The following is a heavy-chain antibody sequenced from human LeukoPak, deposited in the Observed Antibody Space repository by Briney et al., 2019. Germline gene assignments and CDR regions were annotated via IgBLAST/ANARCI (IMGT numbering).Heavy chain of an antibody. V-gene: IGHV4-30-2*01. Sequence: SQTLSLTCTVSGGSISSGGYYWSWIRRPPGKGLEWIGYIYHSGSTYYNPSLKSRVTISVDRSKNQFSLKLSSVTAADTAVYYCARDSEQLVYWGQGTLVTVSS. J-gene: IGHJ4*02. CDR2: IYHSGST. CDR1: GGSISSGGYY. D-gene: IGHD6-6*01. CDR3: ARDSEQLVY.